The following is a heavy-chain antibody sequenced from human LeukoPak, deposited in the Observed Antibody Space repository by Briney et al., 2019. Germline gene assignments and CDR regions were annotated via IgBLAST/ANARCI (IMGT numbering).Heavy chain of an antibody. D-gene: IGHD6-6*01. V-gene: IGHV3-7*01. J-gene: IGHJ4*02. CDR1: GFTFSNSW. Sequence: AGGSLRLSCLASGFTFSNSWMTWVRQAPGRGLEWVANIKEDGSDKQYVDSVRGRFTISRDNAKNSLYLQMNSLRAKDTAVYYCARDQGIAARPKYYFDYWGQGTLVTVSS. CDR3: ARDQGIAARPKYYFDY. CDR2: IKEDGSDK.